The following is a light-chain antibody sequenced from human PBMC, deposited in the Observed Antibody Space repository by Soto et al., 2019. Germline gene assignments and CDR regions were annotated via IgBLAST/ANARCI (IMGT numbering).Light chain of an antibody. Sequence: DIQMTQSPSSLSASVGDRVTITCRASQSISTYLSWYQQKPGTAPKLLIYGASTLQSGVPSRFSGSGSGSDFTLTISSLQAEDFATYYCQQSHSAPRTFGQGTKVDIK. J-gene: IGKJ1*01. CDR2: GAS. V-gene: IGKV1-39*01. CDR3: QQSHSAPRT. CDR1: QSISTY.